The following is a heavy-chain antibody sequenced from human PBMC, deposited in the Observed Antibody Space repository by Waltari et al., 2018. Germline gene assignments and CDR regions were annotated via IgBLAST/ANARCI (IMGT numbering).Heavy chain of an antibody. J-gene: IGHJ4*02. Sequence: QVQLQQWGAGLLKPSETLSLTCAVYGGSFRGDYWSWIRQPPGKGLEWIGEINHSGYSSYNSSLKSRVPISVDTSKNQFSLKLTSVTAADTAVYYCASWGGPANYFDYWGQGTLVSVSS. CDR1: GGSFRGDY. CDR3: ASWGGPANYFDY. D-gene: IGHD2-21*01. CDR2: INHSGYS. V-gene: IGHV4-34*02.